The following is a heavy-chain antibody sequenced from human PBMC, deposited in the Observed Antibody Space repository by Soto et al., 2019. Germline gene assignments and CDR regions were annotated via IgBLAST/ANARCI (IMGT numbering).Heavy chain of an antibody. CDR1: GGTFSSYA. CDR3: ARDGVGATGYDY. J-gene: IGHJ4*02. D-gene: IGHD1-26*01. V-gene: IGHV1-69*01. Sequence: QVQLVQSGAEVKQPGSSVKVSCKASGGTFSSYAISWVRQAPGQGLEWMGGIIPIFGTANYAQKFQGRVTITADESTSKAYMELGSLSSEDTAVYYCARDGVGATGYDYWGQGTLVTVSS. CDR2: IIPIFGTA.